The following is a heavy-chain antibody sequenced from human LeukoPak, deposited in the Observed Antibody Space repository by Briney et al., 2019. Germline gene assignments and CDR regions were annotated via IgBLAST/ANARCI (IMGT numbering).Heavy chain of an antibody. V-gene: IGHV4-30-4*07. J-gene: IGHJ4*02. CDR2: IYNSGST. Sequence: SETLSLTCAVSGGSISSGGYSWNWIRQPPGKGLEWIGYIYNSGSTSYNPSLKSRVSLSVDTSKNLFSLTLNSMTAADTAVYYCARGWGPAYCGGDCHRHFDYWGQGTLVTVSS. CDR3: ARGWGPAYCGGDCHRHFDY. CDR1: GGSISSGGYS. D-gene: IGHD2-21*02.